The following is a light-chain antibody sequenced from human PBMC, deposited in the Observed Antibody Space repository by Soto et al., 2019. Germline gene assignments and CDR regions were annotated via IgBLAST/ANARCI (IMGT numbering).Light chain of an antibody. CDR2: AAS. CDR1: QSISSY. V-gene: IGKV1-39*01. Sequence: DIQMTQSPSSLSASVGDRVTITCRASQSISSYLNWYQQKPVKAPKLLIYAASNLQSGVPSRFSGSGSGTDFTLTISSLQPEDFATYYCQQSYSTPRTFGGGTKVEIK. J-gene: IGKJ4*01. CDR3: QQSYSTPRT.